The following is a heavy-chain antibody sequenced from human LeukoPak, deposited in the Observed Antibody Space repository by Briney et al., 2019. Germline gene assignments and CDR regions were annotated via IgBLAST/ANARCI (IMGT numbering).Heavy chain of an antibody. CDR2: ISGSGGST. CDR3: AKGLRAYSGSSY. V-gene: IGHV3-23*01. D-gene: IGHD5-12*01. Sequence: GGSLSLSCAASGFTFSSYAMSWVRQAPGQGLEWISAISGSGGSTYYADSVKGRFTISRDNSKNTLYLQMNSLRAEDTAVYYCAKGLRAYSGSSYWGQGTLVTVSS. CDR1: GFTFSSYA. J-gene: IGHJ4*02.